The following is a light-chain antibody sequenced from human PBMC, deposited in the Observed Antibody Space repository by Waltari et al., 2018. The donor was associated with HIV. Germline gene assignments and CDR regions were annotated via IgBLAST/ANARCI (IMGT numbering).Light chain of an antibody. V-gene: IGKV2-30*02. CDR1: QSLVHSDGNTY. CDR2: KVS. Sequence: DVVLTQSPLSLPVTLGQSASISCRSSQSLVHSDGNTYLNWFHQRPGQSPRRLIYKVSNRESGVPDRFSGSGSGTDFTLKISRVEADDVGFYYSMQGTHWLWTFGQGTRVEI. J-gene: IGKJ1*01. CDR3: MQGTHWLWT.